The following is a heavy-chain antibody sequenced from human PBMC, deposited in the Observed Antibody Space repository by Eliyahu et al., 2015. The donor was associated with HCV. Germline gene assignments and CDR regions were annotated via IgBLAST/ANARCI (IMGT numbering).Heavy chain of an antibody. V-gene: IGHV5-51*03. J-gene: IGHJ6*02. CDR1: GYXFTXYW. CDR3: ARADSVMGDDYYFGMDV. Sequence: EVQLVQSGAEVKXPGXSLKISXKXSGYXFTXYWIGWXRQMPGKGLXWMGTXYPGDSDTRYSPPFQGQVTISADKSISTAYLQWSSLKASDTAMYYCARADSVMGDDYYFGMDVWSQGTTVIVSS. CDR2: XYPGDSDT. D-gene: IGHD5-18*01.